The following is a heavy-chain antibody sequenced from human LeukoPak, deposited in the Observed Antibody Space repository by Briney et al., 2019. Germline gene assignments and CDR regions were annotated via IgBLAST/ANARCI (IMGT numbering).Heavy chain of an antibody. CDR1: GGSFSGYY. V-gene: IGHV4-34*01. J-gene: IGHJ4*02. Sequence: SETLSLTCAVYGGSFSGYYWSWIRQPPGKGLEWIGEINHSGSTNYNPSLKSRVTISVDTSKNQFSLKLSSVTAADTAVYYCARGLTYYYGSGSLDYWGQGTLVTVSS. CDR3: ARGLTYYYGSGSLDY. D-gene: IGHD3-10*01. CDR2: INHSGST.